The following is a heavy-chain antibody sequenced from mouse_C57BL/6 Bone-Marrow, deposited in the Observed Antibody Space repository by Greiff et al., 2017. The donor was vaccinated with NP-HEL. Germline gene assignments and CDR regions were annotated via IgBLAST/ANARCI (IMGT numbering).Heavy chain of an antibody. CDR3: ARNTHYYGSRAFAY. D-gene: IGHD1-1*01. Sequence: VQRVESGPGLVQPSQSLSITCTVSGFSLTSYGVHWVRQSPGKGLEWLGVIWSGGSTDYNAAFISRLSISKDNSKSQVFFKMNSLQADDTAIYYCARNTHYYGSRAFAYWGQGTLVTVSA. J-gene: IGHJ3*01. CDR2: IWSGGST. CDR1: GFSLTSYG. V-gene: IGHV2-2*01.